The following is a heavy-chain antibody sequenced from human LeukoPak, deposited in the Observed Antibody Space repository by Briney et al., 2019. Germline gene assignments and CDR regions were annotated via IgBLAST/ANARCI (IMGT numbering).Heavy chain of an antibody. D-gene: IGHD3-22*01. CDR3: ARGNRGNYYDSSGYHFDY. Sequence: GGSLRLSCAASGFTFDDYGMSWVRQAPGKGLEWVSGINWNGGSTGCADSVKGRFTISRDNAKNSLYPQMNSLRAEDTALYHCARGNRGNYYDSSGYHFDYWGQGTLVTVSS. CDR1: GFTFDDYG. J-gene: IGHJ4*02. V-gene: IGHV3-20*01. CDR2: INWNGGST.